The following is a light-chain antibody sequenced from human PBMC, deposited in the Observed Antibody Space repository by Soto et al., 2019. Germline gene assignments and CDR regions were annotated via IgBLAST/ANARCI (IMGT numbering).Light chain of an antibody. CDR3: QQHGTPPPGT. V-gene: IGKV3-20*01. J-gene: IGKJ1*01. CDR1: QSLSISY. CDR2: GAS. Sequence: KKNTSTVSGSGGERGTRSSRDSQSLSISYWSSYQQQPGQAPRPLLYGASSRATSSPDTFIGSGCGTAHTPSVSSLEPPDDPVYYCQQHGTPPPGTFGQGTKVDI.